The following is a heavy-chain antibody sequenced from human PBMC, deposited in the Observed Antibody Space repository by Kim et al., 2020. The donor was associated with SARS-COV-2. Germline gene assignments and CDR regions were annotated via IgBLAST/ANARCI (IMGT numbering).Heavy chain of an antibody. CDR3: ARGKLGAWYFDL. J-gene: IGHJ2*01. D-gene: IGHD7-27*01. CDR1: GGSISSDY. V-gene: IGHV4-59*01. CDR2: IYYNGNT. Sequence: SETLSLTCTVSGGSISSDYWSWIRQPPGKGLEWIGYIYYNGNTNYTPSLKSRVTISLDTSKNQFSLKLSSLTAADTAVYYCARGKLGAWYFDLWGRGTLLTVSS.